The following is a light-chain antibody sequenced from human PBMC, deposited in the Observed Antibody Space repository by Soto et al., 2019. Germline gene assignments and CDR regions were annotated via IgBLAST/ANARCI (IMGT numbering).Light chain of an antibody. J-gene: IGKJ5*01. CDR2: GTC. V-gene: IGKV3-20*01. Sequence: EIVMTQSPATLSVSPGERVPLSCGAGQSVSSSYLAWYQQKPGQAPRLLIYGTCSRATGIPDRFSGSGSGTDFTLTSSRLQPEEFAVYYCQQYGNSPITFGQGTRLEN. CDR3: QQYGNSPIT. CDR1: QSVSSSY.